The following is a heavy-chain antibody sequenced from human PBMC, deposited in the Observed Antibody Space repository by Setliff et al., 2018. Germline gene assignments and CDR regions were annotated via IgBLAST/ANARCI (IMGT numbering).Heavy chain of an antibody. D-gene: IGHD3-10*01. Sequence: ASVKVSCKASGGTFSSYAISWVRQAPGQGLEWMGGIIPIFGTANYAQKFQGRVTITTDESTSTAYMELSSLRSEDTAVYYCARPLRYGDYYYYYGMDVWGQGTTVTVSS. CDR1: GGTFSSYA. V-gene: IGHV1-69*05. CDR2: IIPIFGTA. J-gene: IGHJ6*02. CDR3: ARPLRYGDYYYYYGMDV.